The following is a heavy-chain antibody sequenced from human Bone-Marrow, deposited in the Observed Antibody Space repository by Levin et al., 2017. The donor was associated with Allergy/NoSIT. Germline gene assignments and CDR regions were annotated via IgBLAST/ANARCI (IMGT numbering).Heavy chain of an antibody. J-gene: IGHJ5*02. V-gene: IGHV1-69*02. CDR3: ARANYDGSGMDPLRNPNWFDP. Sequence: SVKVSCKASGGTFSSYTISWVRQAPGQGLEWMGRIIPILGIANYAQKLQGRVTITADKSTSTAYMGLSSLRSEDTAVYYCARANYDGSGMDPLRNPNWFDPWGQGTLVTVSS. CDR1: GGTFSSYT. D-gene: IGHD3-10*01. CDR2: IIPILGIA.